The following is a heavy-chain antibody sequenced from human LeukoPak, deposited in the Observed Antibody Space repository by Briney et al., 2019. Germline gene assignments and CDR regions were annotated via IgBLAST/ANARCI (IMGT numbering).Heavy chain of an antibody. CDR1: GFSFSSYW. CDR2: IKQDGSDK. CDR3: ARVHGNDALDY. D-gene: IGHD1-1*01. V-gene: IGHV3-7*03. Sequence: RGSLRLSCADSGFSFSSYWMTWVRQAPGKGLEWVANIKQDGSDKYYVDSVKGRFTISRDNAKYSLYLQMNSLRAEDTALYYCARVHGNDALDYWGQGTLVTVSS. J-gene: IGHJ4*02.